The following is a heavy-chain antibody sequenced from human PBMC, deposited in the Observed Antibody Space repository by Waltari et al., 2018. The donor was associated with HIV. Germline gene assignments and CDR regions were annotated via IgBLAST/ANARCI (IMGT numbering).Heavy chain of an antibody. CDR3: ARGSSTGWDGGGWLNP. CDR2: VNHRGST. CDR1: GGSFKDYY. D-gene: IGHD6-19*01. J-gene: IGHJ5*02. V-gene: IGHV4-34*02. Sequence: QVYLQQWGAGLLKPSETLSLTCAVYGGSFKDYYWTWVRESPEKGLEWMGEVNHRGSTSYSPLLENRLTVSVDTSKNQFSMTLRSVTAADMGIYYCARGSSTGWDGGGWLNPWGQGTLVTVSS.